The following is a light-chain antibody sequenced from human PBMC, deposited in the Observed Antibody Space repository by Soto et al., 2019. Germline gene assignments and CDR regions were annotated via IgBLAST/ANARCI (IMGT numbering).Light chain of an antibody. CDR2: NVS. CDR3: SSYSPSSTFV. CDR1: SSDVGGYKY. Sequence: QSALTQPASVSGSPGQSITISCTGTSSDVGGYKYVSWYQQLPGKAPKLMIYNVSARPSGVSSRFSGSMSGITASLTISGLQAEDEADYYCSSYSPSSTFVFGTGTKLTVL. J-gene: IGLJ1*01. V-gene: IGLV2-14*01.